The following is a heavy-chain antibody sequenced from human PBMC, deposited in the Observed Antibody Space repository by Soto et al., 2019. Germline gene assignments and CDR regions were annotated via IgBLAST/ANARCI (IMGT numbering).Heavy chain of an antibody. Sequence: PSETLSLTCTVSGGSVSSGSYYWSWIRQPPGKGLEWIGYIYYSGSTNYNPSLKSRVTISVDTSKNQFSLKLSSLTAADTAVYYCARSVVVPAAERLTFDYWGQGTLVTVSS. CDR3: ARSVVVPAAERLTFDY. J-gene: IGHJ4*02. CDR1: GGSVSSGSYY. CDR2: IYYSGST. D-gene: IGHD2-2*01. V-gene: IGHV4-61*01.